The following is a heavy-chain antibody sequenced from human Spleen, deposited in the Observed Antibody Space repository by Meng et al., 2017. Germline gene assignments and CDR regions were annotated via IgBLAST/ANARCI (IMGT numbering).Heavy chain of an antibody. D-gene: IGHD3-3*01. J-gene: IGHJ4*02. Sequence: ISLKESAPTLVNPTQHSTLLCTFAVFSISTSGVGLGWIRQPPGKALEWLALIYWDDDKRYSPSLRNKLTITKDTSKNQVVLTMTNMDPMDTATYYCARDLWSGYSYRLDSWGQGTLVTVSS. CDR2: IYWDDDK. CDR1: VFSISTSGVG. CDR3: ARDLWSGYSYRLDS. V-gene: IGHV2-5*02.